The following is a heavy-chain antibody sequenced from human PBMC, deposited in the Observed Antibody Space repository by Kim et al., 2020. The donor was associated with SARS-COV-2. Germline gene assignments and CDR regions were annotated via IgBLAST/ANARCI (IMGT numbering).Heavy chain of an antibody. Sequence: SVKVSCKASGGTFSSYAISWVRQAPGQGLEWMGRIIPILGISNYAQKFQDRLTLTADKSTSTAYIELSSLRSEDTAVYYCAREGLSYYDILTGSGMDVWGQGTTVTVSS. CDR3: AREGLSYYDILTGSGMDV. CDR1: GGTFSSYA. J-gene: IGHJ6*02. V-gene: IGHV1-69*04. CDR2: IIPILGIS. D-gene: IGHD3-9*01.